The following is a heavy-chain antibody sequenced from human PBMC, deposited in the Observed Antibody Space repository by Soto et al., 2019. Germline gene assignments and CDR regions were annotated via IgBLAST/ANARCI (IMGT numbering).Heavy chain of an antibody. CDR2: ISGNKMTT. J-gene: IGHJ1*01. CDR1: GFSFSEYG. V-gene: IGHV3-23*04. Sequence: LVESGGGLAQPGGSLRLSCVASGFSFSEYGMSWVRQTPQKTLEWVASISGNKMTTFYPDSVKGRFFISRDNSHNTLHLQMNSLRDDDTAIYYCAKRRLNTITSLSDWWGQGVQVTVSS. D-gene: IGHD3-16*02. CDR3: AKRRLNTITSLSDW.